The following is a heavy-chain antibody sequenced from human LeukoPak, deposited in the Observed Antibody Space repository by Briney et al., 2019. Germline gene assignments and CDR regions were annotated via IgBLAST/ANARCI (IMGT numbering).Heavy chain of an antibody. D-gene: IGHD2-2*01. CDR2: IIPIFGTA. J-gene: IGHJ6*02. CDR3: ARIVVVPAASLHYYYYGMDV. CDR1: GGTFSSYA. Sequence: SVKVSCKASGGTFSSYAISWVRQAPGQGLEWMGGIIPIFGTANYAQKFQGRVTITADESTSTAYMELSSLRSEDTAVYYCARIVVVPAASLHYYYYGMDVWGQGATVTVSS. V-gene: IGHV1-69*13.